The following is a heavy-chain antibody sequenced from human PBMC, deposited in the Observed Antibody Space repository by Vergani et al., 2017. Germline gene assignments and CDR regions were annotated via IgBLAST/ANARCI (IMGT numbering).Heavy chain of an antibody. CDR2: ISGSGGST. J-gene: IGHJ4*02. CDR3: AKRPAAGIDS. D-gene: IGHD2-2*01. V-gene: IGHV3-23*01. CDR1: GFTFSSYA. Sequence: EVQLLESGGGLVQPGGSLRLSCAASGFTFSSYAMSWVRQAPGKGLEWVSTISGSGGSTYYADSVKGRFTISRDNSKNTLYLHMNSLRAEDTAVYFCAKRPAAGIDSWGQGTLVTVSS.